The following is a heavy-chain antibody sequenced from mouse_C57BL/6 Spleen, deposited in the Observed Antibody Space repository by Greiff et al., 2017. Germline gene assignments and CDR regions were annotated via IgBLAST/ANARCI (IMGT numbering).Heavy chain of an antibody. V-gene: IGHV8-12*01. D-gene: IGHD1-1*01. CDR1: GFSLSTSGMG. Sequence: QVTLKESGPGILQSSQTLSLTCSFSGFSLSTSGMGVSWIRQPSGKGLEWLAHIYWDDDKRYNPSLKSQLTISKDTSRNQVFLKITSVDTADTATYYCARSATVGAMDYWGQGTSVTVSS. J-gene: IGHJ4*01. CDR2: IYWDDDK. CDR3: ARSATVGAMDY.